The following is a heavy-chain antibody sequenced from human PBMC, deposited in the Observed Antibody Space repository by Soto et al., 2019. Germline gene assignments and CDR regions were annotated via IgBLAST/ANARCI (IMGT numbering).Heavy chain of an antibody. CDR1: GFTFSSYA. V-gene: IGHV3-30-3*01. CDR3: ARDRGGCYFDY. D-gene: IGHD3-16*01. J-gene: IGHJ4*02. Sequence: QVQLVESGGGVVQPGRSLRLSCAASGFTFSSYAMHWVRQAPGKGLEWVAVISYDGSNKYYADSVKGRFTISRNNSRNTLYLQRNSLRAEDTAVYYCARDRGGCYFDYRGQGTLVTVSS. CDR2: ISYDGSNK.